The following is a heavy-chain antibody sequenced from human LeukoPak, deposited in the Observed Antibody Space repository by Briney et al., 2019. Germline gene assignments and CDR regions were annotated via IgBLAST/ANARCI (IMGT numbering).Heavy chain of an antibody. CDR3: AKDGYGDYSFDY. J-gene: IGHJ4*02. CDR1: GFIFSRYW. CDR2: ISGSGGST. V-gene: IGHV3-23*01. Sequence: GGSLRLSRAASGFIFSRYWMSWVRQAPGKGLEWVSAISGSGGSTYYAASVKGRFTISRDNSKNTLYLQMNSLTAEDTAVYYCAKDGYGDYSFDYWGQGTLVTVSS. D-gene: IGHD4-17*01.